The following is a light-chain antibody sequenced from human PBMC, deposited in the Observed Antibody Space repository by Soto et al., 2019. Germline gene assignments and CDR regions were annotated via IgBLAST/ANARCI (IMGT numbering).Light chain of an antibody. J-gene: IGKJ4*01. Sequence: TLSLSPGEIATLSCRASQSVNIYLAWYQQKPGQAPRPLIFGASSRATGIPARFSGSGSGTEFNLTISSLQSEDFAVYFCQLYDDLLRLSFGGGTKVDIK. CDR1: QSVNIY. CDR2: GAS. V-gene: IGKV3D-15*01. CDR3: QLYDDLLRLS.